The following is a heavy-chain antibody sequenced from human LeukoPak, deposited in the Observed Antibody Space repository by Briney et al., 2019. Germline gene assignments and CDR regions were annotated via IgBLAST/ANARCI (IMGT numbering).Heavy chain of an antibody. CDR2: IYTSGST. J-gene: IGHJ4*02. CDR3: ARGDTAMVFDY. Sequence: SETLSLTCTVSGGSISSYYWSWIRQPAGKGLEWIGRIYTSGSTNYNPSLKSRVAISVDTSKNQFSLKLSSVTAADTAVYYCARGDTAMVFDYWGQGTLVTVSS. V-gene: IGHV4-4*07. D-gene: IGHD5-18*01. CDR1: GGSISSYY.